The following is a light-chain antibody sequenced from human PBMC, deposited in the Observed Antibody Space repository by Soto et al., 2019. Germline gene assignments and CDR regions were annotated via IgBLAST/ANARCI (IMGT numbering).Light chain of an antibody. CDR2: DAS. CDR3: QQRSDGPST. CDR1: QSVSSY. Sequence: EIVLTQSPATLSLSPGERATLSCRASQSVSSYLAWYQQKPGQAPRLLIYDASNRATGIPPRFSGSGSGTDFTLTISSLEPDDFAVYYCQQRSDGPSTFGGGTKVQIK. J-gene: IGKJ4*01. V-gene: IGKV3-11*01.